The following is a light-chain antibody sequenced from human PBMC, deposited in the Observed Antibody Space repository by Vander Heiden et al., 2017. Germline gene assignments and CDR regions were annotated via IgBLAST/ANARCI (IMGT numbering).Light chain of an antibody. CDR2: KDS. V-gene: IGLV3-25*03. Sequence: SYELTQPPSVSVSPGQTARITCSGDALPKQYAFWYQQKPGQAPGLVMYKDSERSSGIPDRFSGSSSGTTVTLTISGVQAEDEADYYCQSADSSGADVVFGGGTKLTVL. CDR1: ALPKQY. CDR3: QSADSSGADVV. J-gene: IGLJ2*01.